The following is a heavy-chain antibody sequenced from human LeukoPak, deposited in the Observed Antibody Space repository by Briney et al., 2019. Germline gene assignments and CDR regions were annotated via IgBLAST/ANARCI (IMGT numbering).Heavy chain of an antibody. CDR1: DGFISSYY. D-gene: IGHD2-2*01. J-gene: IGHJ5*02. CDR3: ARMSSTSRSNWFDP. CDR2: IYYSGST. Sequence: KPSDTLSLTCTVFDGFISSYYWSCIRQPPAKGLDWIGYIYYSGSTNYNPSLKSRVTISVDTSKNQFSLKLSSVTAADTAVYYCARMSSTSRSNWFDPWGQGTLVTVSS. V-gene: IGHV4-59*07.